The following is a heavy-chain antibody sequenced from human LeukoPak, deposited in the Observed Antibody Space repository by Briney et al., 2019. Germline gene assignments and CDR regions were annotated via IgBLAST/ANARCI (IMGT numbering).Heavy chain of an antibody. D-gene: IGHD6-13*01. CDR3: RGRIAAAGYAFDV. CDR1: GFTFSSFW. CDR2: INSDGSST. J-gene: IGHJ3*01. V-gene: IGHV3-74*01. Sequence: AGGSLRLSCAASGFTFSSFWMHWVRQAPGKGLVWVSRINSDGSSTSYADSVKGRFTISRDNAKNTLYLHMNSLRAEDTAEYYCRGRIAAAGYAFDVWGQGTMVTVSS.